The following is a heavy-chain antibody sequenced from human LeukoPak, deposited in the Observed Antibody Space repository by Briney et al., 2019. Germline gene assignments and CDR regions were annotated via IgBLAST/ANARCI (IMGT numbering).Heavy chain of an antibody. D-gene: IGHD1-26*01. V-gene: IGHV4-59*01. J-gene: IGHJ4*02. CDR3: ARYGSYGSGDY. CDR2: IYYSGST. CDR1: GGSISSYY. Sequence: TSETLSLTCTVSGGSISSYYWSWIRQPPGKGLEWIGYIYYSGSTNYNPSLKSRVTISVDTSKNQFSLKLSSVTAADTAVYYCARYGSYGSGDYWGQGTLVTVSS.